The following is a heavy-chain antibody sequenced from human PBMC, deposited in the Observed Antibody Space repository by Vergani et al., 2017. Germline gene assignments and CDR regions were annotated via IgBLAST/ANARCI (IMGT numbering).Heavy chain of an antibody. V-gene: IGHV4-59*12. D-gene: IGHD5-18*01. CDR1: GGSISSYY. CDR3: AREGYSYGYDY. Sequence: QVQLQESGPGLVKPSETLSLTCTVSGGSISSYYWSWIRQPPGKGLEWIGYIYYSGSTYYNPSLKSRVTISVDTSKNQFSLKLSSVTAADTAVYYCAREGYSYGYDYWGQGTLVTVSS. J-gene: IGHJ4*02. CDR2: IYYSGST.